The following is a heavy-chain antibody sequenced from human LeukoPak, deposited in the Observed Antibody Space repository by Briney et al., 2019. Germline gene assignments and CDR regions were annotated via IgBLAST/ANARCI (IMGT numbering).Heavy chain of an antibody. CDR2: INSGSTYT. CDR3: ARSLTTLTYEGY. CDR1: GFTFSSYM. V-gene: IGHV3-21*01. Sequence: GGSLRLSCAASGFTFSSYMMNWVRQAPGKGPEWVSSINSGSTYTYYTESVKGRFTVSRDNAKNSLFLQMNSLRAEDTAIYYCARSLTTLTYEGYWGQGTLVTVSS. J-gene: IGHJ4*02. D-gene: IGHD1-1*01.